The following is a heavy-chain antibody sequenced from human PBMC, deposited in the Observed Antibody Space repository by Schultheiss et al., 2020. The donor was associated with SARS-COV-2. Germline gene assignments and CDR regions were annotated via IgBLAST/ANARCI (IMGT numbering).Heavy chain of an antibody. CDR3: ASDSTSDDSFGV. J-gene: IGHJ3*01. CDR1: GGSFSGYY. CDR2: INHSGST. D-gene: IGHD2-15*01. Sequence: SQTLSLTCAVYGGSFSGYYWSWIRQPPGKGLEWIGEINHSGSTNYNPSLKSRVTMSVDLSNNQFSLKLNSVTAADTAVYYCASDSTSDDSFGVWGRGTMVTVSS. V-gene: IGHV4-34*01.